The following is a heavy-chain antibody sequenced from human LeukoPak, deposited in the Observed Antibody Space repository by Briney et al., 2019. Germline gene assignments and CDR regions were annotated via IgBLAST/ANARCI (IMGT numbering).Heavy chain of an antibody. Sequence: RASVKVSCKASGGTFSSYAISWVRQAPGQGLEWMGGIIPIFGTANYAQKFQGRVTITADESTSTAYMELSSLRSEDTAVYYCARAPRYSGYDYLDYWGQGALVTVSS. V-gene: IGHV1-69*13. D-gene: IGHD5-12*01. CDR1: GGTFSSYA. J-gene: IGHJ4*02. CDR3: ARAPRYSGYDYLDY. CDR2: IIPIFGTA.